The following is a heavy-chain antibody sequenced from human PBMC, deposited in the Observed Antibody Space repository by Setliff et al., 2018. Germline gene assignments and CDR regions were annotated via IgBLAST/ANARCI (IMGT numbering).Heavy chain of an antibody. CDR3: ARGKGPGNNWFDP. Sequence: SVKVSCKASGGTFSSYAISWVRQAPGQGLEWMGGIIPIFGTANYAQKFQGRVTITTDESTSTAYMELSSLRSDDTAVYYCARGKGPGNNWFDPWGQGTLVTVSS. CDR1: GGTFSSYA. CDR2: IIPIFGTA. J-gene: IGHJ5*02. V-gene: IGHV1-69*05. D-gene: IGHD3-10*01.